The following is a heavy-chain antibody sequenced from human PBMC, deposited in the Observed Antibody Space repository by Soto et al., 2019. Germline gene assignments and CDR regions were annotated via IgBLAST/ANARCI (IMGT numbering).Heavy chain of an antibody. CDR2: ISGSGGST. Sequence: GGSLRLSCAASGFTFSSYAMSWVRQAPGKGLEWVSAISGSGGSTYYADSVKGRFTISRDNSKNTLYLQMNSLRAEDTAVYYCAKAPREYCSSTSCYPMDYWGQGTLVTVSS. V-gene: IGHV3-23*01. J-gene: IGHJ4*02. CDR3: AKAPREYCSSTSCYPMDY. D-gene: IGHD2-2*01. CDR1: GFTFSSYA.